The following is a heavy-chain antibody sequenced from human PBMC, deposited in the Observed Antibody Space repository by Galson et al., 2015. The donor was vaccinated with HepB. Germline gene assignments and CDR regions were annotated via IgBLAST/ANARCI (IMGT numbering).Heavy chain of an antibody. D-gene: IGHD6-13*01. CDR1: GDSVSRTSAA. Sequence: CAISGDSVSRTSAAWNWIRQSPSRGLEWLGRTYYRTKWRYDYALSLKTRITINPDTSKNQFSLHLNSVTPDDTAVYFCARDLGSAAATYFDYWGQGTLVTVSS. V-gene: IGHV6-1*01. J-gene: IGHJ4*02. CDR2: TYYRTKWRY. CDR3: ARDLGSAAATYFDY.